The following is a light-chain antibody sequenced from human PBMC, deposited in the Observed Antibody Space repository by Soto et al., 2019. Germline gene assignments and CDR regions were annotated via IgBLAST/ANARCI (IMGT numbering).Light chain of an antibody. V-gene: IGKV3-15*01. CDR3: QKRSNWTWT. J-gene: IGKJ1*01. CDR1: QSLRSS. Sequence: VRTQSPATLSVSPGERATISCRASQSLRSSLAWYQQKPGQAPRLLIYGASTRVTGIPARFSGSGSGTDFTLTISSLEPEDFAVYYCQKRSNWTWTCGQGNKVDI. CDR2: GAS.